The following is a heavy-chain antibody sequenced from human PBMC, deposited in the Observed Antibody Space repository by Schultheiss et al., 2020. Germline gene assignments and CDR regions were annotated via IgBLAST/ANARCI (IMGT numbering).Heavy chain of an antibody. V-gene: IGHV4-34*11. J-gene: IGHJ4*02. CDR3: ARASGEGFDN. D-gene: IGHD3-10*01. CDR2: IYYSGNT. CDR1: GGSFSGYY. Sequence: SETLSLTCAVYGGSFSGYYWSWIRQPPGKGLEWIGYIYYSGNTDYNPSLKSRVTMSVDTSKTQFSLKLRSVTAADTAVYYCARASGEGFDNWGQGVLVTVSS.